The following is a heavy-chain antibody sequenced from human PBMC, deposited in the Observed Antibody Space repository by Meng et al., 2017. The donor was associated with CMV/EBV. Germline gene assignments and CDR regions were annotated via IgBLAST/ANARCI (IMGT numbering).Heavy chain of an antibody. Sequence: LSCSSAALGFTFCCKGMHRLRQAQGKGLEWVAVIADDGSNKDYADYVKGRFTIARDNSKNSLYLKRNSLRAEDTAVYYCAKNPVSYWGQGTLVTVSS. J-gene: IGHJ4*02. CDR3: AKNPVSY. CDR2: IADDGSNK. V-gene: IGHV3-30*18. CDR1: GFTFCCKG. D-gene: IGHD6-19*01.